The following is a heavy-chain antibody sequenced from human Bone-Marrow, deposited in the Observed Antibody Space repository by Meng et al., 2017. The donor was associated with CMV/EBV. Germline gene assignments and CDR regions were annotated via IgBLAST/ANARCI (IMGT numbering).Heavy chain of an antibody. CDR3: ARGIAAPGIRHGMDV. Sequence: SGGSVSPYYWSWIRQSQGKGLEWIGYIYYSGTTNSNPSLKSRVTISLDTSRNHLFLKLSSVTAADTAVYYCARGIAAPGIRHGMDVWGQGTTVTVSS. D-gene: IGHD6-13*01. J-gene: IGHJ6*02. V-gene: IGHV4-59*02. CDR2: IYYSGTT. CDR1: GGSVSPYY.